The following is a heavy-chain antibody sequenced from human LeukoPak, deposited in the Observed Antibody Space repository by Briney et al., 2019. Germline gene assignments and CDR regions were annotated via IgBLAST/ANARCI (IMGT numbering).Heavy chain of an antibody. CDR2: IYTSGST. D-gene: IGHD2-2*01. Sequence: PSETLSLTCTVSGYSISSGYYWGWIRQPAGKGLEWIGRIYTSGSTNYNPSLKSRVTISVDTSKNQFSLKLSSVTAADTAVYYCARDKGYCSSTSCYNWFDPWGQGTLVTVSS. CDR1: GYSISSGYY. V-gene: IGHV4-61*02. CDR3: ARDKGYCSSTSCYNWFDP. J-gene: IGHJ5*02.